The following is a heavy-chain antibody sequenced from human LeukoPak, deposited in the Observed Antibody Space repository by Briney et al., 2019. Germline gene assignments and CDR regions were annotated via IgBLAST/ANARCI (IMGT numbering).Heavy chain of an antibody. Sequence: SGPTLVNPTQTLTLTCTFSGFSLSTSGVGVGWIRQPPGKALEWLALIYWNDDKRYSPSLKSRLTITKDTSKNQVVLTMTNMDPVDTATYYCAHSAAYYYDSSGYGYFDYWGQGTLVTVSS. CDR1: GFSLSTSGVG. CDR2: IYWNDDK. D-gene: IGHD3-22*01. J-gene: IGHJ4*02. CDR3: AHSAAYYYDSSGYGYFDY. V-gene: IGHV2-5*01.